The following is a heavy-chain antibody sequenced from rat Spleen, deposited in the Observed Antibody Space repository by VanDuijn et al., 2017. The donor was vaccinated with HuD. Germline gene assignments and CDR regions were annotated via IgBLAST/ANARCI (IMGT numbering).Heavy chain of an antibody. V-gene: IGHV1-57*01. Sequence: QVQLQQSGAELAKPGSSVKISCKASVYTFTSYDISWIKQTTGQGLEYIGYINTGSGGTYYNEKFKGKATLTVDKSSSTAFMQLSSLTPEDTAVYYCARRYVMDAWGQGASVTVSS. CDR2: INTGSGGT. CDR1: VYTFTSYD. J-gene: IGHJ4*01. CDR3: ARRYVMDA.